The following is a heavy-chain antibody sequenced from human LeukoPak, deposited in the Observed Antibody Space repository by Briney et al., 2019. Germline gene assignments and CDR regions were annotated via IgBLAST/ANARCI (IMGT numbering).Heavy chain of an antibody. CDR3: ARGQGRRSTRSWFDP. CDR1: GGSISSSSYD. D-gene: IGHD3-10*01. J-gene: IGHJ5*02. Sequence: TSETLSLTCTVSGGSISSSSYDWGWIRQPPGKGLEWIGEINHSGSTNYNPSLKSRVTISVDTSKNQFSLKLSSVTAADTAVYYCARGQGRRSTRSWFDPWGQGTLVTVSS. CDR2: INHSGST. V-gene: IGHV4-39*07.